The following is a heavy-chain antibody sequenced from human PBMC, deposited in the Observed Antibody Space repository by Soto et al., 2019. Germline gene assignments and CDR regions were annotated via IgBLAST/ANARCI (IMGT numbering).Heavy chain of an antibody. D-gene: IGHD1-26*01. J-gene: IGHJ6*02. V-gene: IGHV3-23*01. CDR3: AMLNSGSYSYHGMDV. Sequence: EVQLLESGGDLVQPGGSLRLSCAASGFTFSSYAMNWVRQAPGKGLEWVSAISGSGGNTFYADSVKGRFTISRDNSKNTLFLQMHSLSAENTALYYCAMLNSGSYSYHGMDVWGQGTTVTVSS. CDR1: GFTFSSYA. CDR2: ISGSGGNT.